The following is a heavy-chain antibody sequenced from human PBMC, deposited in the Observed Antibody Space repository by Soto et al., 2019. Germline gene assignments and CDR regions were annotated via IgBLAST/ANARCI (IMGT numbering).Heavy chain of an antibody. Sequence: LSLTCTVSGGSISSSSYYWGWIRQPPGKGLEWIGSIYYSGSTSYNPSLKSRVTISVDTSKNQFSLKLSSVTAADTAVYYCARRGLGNWFDPWCQGTLVTVS. V-gene: IGHV4-39*01. J-gene: IGHJ5*02. D-gene: IGHD6-19*01. CDR3: ARRGLGNWFDP. CDR2: IYYSGST. CDR1: GGSISSSSYY.